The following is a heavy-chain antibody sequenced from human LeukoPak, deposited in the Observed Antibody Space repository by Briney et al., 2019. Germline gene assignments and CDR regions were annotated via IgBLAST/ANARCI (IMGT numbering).Heavy chain of an antibody. Sequence: ASVKVSCKASGGTFSNYAISWVRQAPRQGLEWMGRIIPILGITNYAQKFQGRVTITADKSTSTAYMELSSLRSEDTAVYYCAAGFEAAAATDWGQGTLVTVSS. J-gene: IGHJ4*02. CDR1: GGTFSNYA. CDR2: IIPILGIT. D-gene: IGHD6-13*01. V-gene: IGHV1-69*04. CDR3: AAGFEAAAATD.